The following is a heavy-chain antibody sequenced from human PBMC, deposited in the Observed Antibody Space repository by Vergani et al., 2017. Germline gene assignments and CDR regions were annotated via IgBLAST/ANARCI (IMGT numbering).Heavy chain of an antibody. CDR1: GGTLSSYA. CDR3: ARDGGIVVVPARFDP. CDR2: IIPIFGTA. D-gene: IGHD2-2*01. J-gene: IGHJ5*02. Sequence: QVQLVQLGAEVKKPGSSLKVSCKASGGTLSSYAISWVRQAPGQGLEWMGRIIPIFGTANYAQKFQGRVTITADESTSTAYMELSSLRSEDTAVYYCARDGGIVVVPARFDPWGQGTLVTVSS. V-gene: IGHV1-69*13.